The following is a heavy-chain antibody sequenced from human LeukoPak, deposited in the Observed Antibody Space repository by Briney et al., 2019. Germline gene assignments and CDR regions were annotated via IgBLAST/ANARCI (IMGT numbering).Heavy chain of an antibody. CDR2: ISAYNGNT. CDR3: TRVGCCSGGSCYPGAY. D-gene: IGHD2-15*01. CDR1: GYTFTSYG. V-gene: IGHV1-18*04. Sequence: ASVKVSCKASGYTFTSYGISWVRQAPGQGLEWMGWISAYNGNTNYAQKLQGRVTMTTDTSTSTAYMELRSLRSDDTAVYYCTRVGCCSGGSCYPGAYWGQGTLVTVSS. J-gene: IGHJ4*02.